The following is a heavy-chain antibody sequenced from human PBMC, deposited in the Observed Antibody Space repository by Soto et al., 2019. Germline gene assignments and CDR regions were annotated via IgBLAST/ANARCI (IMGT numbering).Heavy chain of an antibody. CDR3: ARSLYSSSWYHSGNSYNYYGMDV. CDR2: IIPFSDID. V-gene: IGHV1-69*12. Sequence: QVQLVQSGAEVKKPGSSVKVSCKASGGTFGIYAITWVRQAPGQGLEWMGGIIPFSDIDNYPQKLQGRVTITADESTSKAYMELSSLRSEATAVYYCARSLYSSSWYHSGNSYNYYGMDVWGQGTTVTVSS. CDR1: GGTFGIYA. J-gene: IGHJ6*02. D-gene: IGHD6-13*01.